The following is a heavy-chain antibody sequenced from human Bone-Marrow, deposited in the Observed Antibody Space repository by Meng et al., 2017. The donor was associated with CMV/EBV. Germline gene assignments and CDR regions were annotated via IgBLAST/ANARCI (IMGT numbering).Heavy chain of an antibody. CDR1: GYTFTGYY. V-gene: IGHV1-2*02. CDR3: ARDVAIYCSGGSCYRGSYWFDP. D-gene: IGHD2-15*01. CDR2: INPNSGGT. Sequence: ASVKVSCKASGYTFTGYYMHWVRQAPGQGLEWMGWINPNSGGTNYAQKFQGRVTMTRDTSISTAYMELSRLRSDDTAVYYCARDVAIYCSGGSCYRGSYWFDPWGQGNLVTVSS. J-gene: IGHJ5*02.